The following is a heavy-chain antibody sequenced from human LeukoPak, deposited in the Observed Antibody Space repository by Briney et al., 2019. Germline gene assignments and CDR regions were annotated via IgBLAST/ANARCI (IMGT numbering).Heavy chain of an antibody. D-gene: IGHD3-16*01. CDR2: INHNGNVN. CDR1: GFTFSSYW. Sequence: GGSLRLSCAASGFTFSSYWMNWARQAPGKGLEWVASINHNGNVNYYVDSVKGRFTISRVNAKTSLYLQMSNLRAEDTAVYFCARGGGLDVWGQGATVTVSS. J-gene: IGHJ6*02. V-gene: IGHV3-7*03. CDR3: ARGGGLDV.